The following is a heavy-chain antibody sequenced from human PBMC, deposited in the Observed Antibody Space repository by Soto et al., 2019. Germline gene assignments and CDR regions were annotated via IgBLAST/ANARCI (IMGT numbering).Heavy chain of an antibody. Sequence: SVKVSCKASGGTFSSYAISWVRQAPGQGLEWMGGIIPIFGTANYAQKFQGRVTITADESTSTAYMELSSLRSEDTAVYYCARDKSTIFGVVIIGNWYGPWGQGTLVTVSS. CDR2: IIPIFGTA. CDR3: ARDKSTIFGVVIIGNWYGP. CDR1: GGTFSSYA. D-gene: IGHD3-3*01. V-gene: IGHV1-69*13. J-gene: IGHJ5*02.